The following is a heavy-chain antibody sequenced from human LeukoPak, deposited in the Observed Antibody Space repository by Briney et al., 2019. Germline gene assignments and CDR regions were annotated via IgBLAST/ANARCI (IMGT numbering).Heavy chain of an antibody. CDR1: GFTFSSYG. CDR3: ARGQGEYGSGSQNWFDP. J-gene: IGHJ5*02. CDR2: IWYDGSNK. Sequence: GGSLRLSCAASGFTFSSYGMHWVRQAPGKGLEWVAVIWYDGSNKYYADSVKGRFTISRDNSKNTLYLQMNSLRAEDTAVYYCARGQGEYGSGSQNWFDPWGQGTLVTVSS. V-gene: IGHV3-33*01. D-gene: IGHD3-10*01.